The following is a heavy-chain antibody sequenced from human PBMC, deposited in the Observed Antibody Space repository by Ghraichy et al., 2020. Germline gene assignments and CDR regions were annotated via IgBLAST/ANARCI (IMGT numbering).Heavy chain of an antibody. CDR1: GFTFSSYG. CDR3: ARERTPQPTMIVVVSFPEPLDY. J-gene: IGHJ4*02. D-gene: IGHD3-22*01. CDR2: IWYDGSNK. Sequence: GGSLRLSCAASGFTFSSYGMHWVRQAPGKGLEWVAVIWYDGSNKYYADSVKGRFTISRDNSKNTLYLQMNSLRAEDTAVYYCARERTPQPTMIVVVSFPEPLDYWGQGTLVTVSS. V-gene: IGHV3-33*01.